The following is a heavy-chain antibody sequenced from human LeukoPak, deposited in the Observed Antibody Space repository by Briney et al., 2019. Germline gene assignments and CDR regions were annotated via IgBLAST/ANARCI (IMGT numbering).Heavy chain of an antibody. CDR2: ISYDGSNK. CDR1: GFTFSSYG. D-gene: IGHD3-16*02. J-gene: IGHJ4*02. Sequence: PGRSLRLSCAASGFTFSSYGMHWVRQAPGKGLEWVAVISYDGSNKYDADSVKGRFTISRDNFKNTLYLQMNSLRAEDTAVYYCARVSRGLGDYWGQGPLVTVSS. V-gene: IGHV3-30*03. CDR3: ARVSRGLGDY.